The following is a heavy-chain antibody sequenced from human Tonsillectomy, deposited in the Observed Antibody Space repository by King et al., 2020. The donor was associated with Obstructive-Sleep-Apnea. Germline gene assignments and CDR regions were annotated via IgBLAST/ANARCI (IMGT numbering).Heavy chain of an antibody. CDR1: GFTFSSYG. J-gene: IGHJ2*01. D-gene: IGHD6-19*01. CDR3: AKVSRWLETQGGWYFDL. CDR2: ISYDGSNK. Sequence: QLVQSGGGVVQPGRSLRLSCAASGFTFSSYGMHWVRQAPGKGLEWVAVISYDGSNKYYADSVKGRFTISRDNSKNTLYLQMNSLRAEDTAVYYCAKVSRWLETQGGWYFDLWGRGTLVTVSS. V-gene: IGHV3-30*18.